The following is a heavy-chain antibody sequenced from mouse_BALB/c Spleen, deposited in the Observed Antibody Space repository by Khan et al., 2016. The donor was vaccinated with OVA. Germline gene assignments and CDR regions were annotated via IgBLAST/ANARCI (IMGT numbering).Heavy chain of an antibody. CDR2: INPFSTYT. D-gene: IGHD2-2*01. Sequence: EVQLQQSGPELMKPGASVKLSCKASGYSFTSYYMHWVIESQGTSLEWIASINPFSTYTTYTQRFKGRATFSVDTSSNTAYIHLRSLTSEDCAVYYCTRHGYVAWFTYWGQGTLVTVSA. CDR3: TRHGYVAWFTY. J-gene: IGHJ3*01. CDR1: GYSFTSYY. V-gene: IGHV1-31*01.